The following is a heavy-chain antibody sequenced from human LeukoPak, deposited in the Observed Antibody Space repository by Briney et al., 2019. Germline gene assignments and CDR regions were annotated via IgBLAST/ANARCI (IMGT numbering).Heavy chain of an antibody. V-gene: IGHV3-33*01. D-gene: IGHD6-13*01. CDR1: GFTFSTYG. CDR2: IWYDGSNK. Sequence: GGSLRLSYAASGFTFSTYGMHWVRQAPGKGLEWVAIIWYDGSNKYYADSVKGRFTISRDNSKNTLYLQMNSLTAEDTAVYYCARSTATAGTFDYWGQGTLVTVSS. J-gene: IGHJ4*02. CDR3: ARSTATAGTFDY.